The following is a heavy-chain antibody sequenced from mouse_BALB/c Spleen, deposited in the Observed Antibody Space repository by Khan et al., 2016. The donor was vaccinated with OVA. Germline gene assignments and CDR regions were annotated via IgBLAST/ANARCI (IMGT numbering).Heavy chain of an antibody. CDR1: GFTFSTYG. V-gene: IGHV5-6*01. J-gene: IGHJ3*01. CDR3: ARLAYYYNSAAFAY. Sequence: EVELVESGGDLVKTGGSLKLSCAASGFTFSTYGMSWVRQTPDKRLEWVATINSGGHYTYYIDSVKGRFTISRDNAKNFLYLQMTSLRSEDTAMYYCARLAYYYNSAAFAYWGQGTLVTVSA. D-gene: IGHD1-1*02. CDR2: INSGGHYT.